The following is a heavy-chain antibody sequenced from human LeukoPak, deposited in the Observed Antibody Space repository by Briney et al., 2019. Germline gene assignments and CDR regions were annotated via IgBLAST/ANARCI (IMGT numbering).Heavy chain of an antibody. Sequence: PSETLSLTCAVYGGSFSDYYWSWIRQPPGKGLEWIGYIYYSGSTYYNPSLKSRVTISVDTSKNQFSLKLSSVTAADTAVYYCARAPTYGSGSYAIDPWGQGTLVTVSS. D-gene: IGHD3-10*01. J-gene: IGHJ5*02. V-gene: IGHV4-30-4*08. CDR2: IYYSGST. CDR3: ARAPTYGSGSYAIDP. CDR1: GGSFSDYY.